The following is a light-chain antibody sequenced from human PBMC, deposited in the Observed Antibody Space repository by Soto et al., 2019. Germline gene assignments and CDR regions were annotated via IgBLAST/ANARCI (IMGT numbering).Light chain of an antibody. CDR1: QTISVY. V-gene: IGKV3-11*01. CDR3: HKRTRLTPT. J-gene: IGKJ4*01. CDR2: DAS. Sequence: EIVLTQSPATLSLSPGERASLSCRASQTISVYLAWYQQKPGQAPRLLIYDASNRATGIPARFSGSGSGTDFTLTISSLEPEDFAVYYCHKRTRLTPTFGGGTRVEI.